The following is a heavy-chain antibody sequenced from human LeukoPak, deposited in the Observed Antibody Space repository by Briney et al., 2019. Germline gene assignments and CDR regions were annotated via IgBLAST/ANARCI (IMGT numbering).Heavy chain of an antibody. CDR3: AIRLSSSCFDY. Sequence: SETLSLTCAVSGGSFSSSNWWSWVRQPPGKGLEWIGEIYHSGSTNYNPSLKSRVTISVDKSKNQFSLKLSSVTAADTAVYYCAIRLSSSCFDYWGQGTLVTVSS. D-gene: IGHD6-6*01. J-gene: IGHJ4*02. CDR2: IYHSGST. CDR1: GGSFSSSNW. V-gene: IGHV4-4*02.